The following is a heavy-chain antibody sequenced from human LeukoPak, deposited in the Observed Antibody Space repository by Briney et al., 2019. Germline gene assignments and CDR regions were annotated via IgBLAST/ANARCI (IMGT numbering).Heavy chain of an antibody. CDR1: GFTFSSCG. V-gene: IGHV3-48*01. Sequence: GGTLRLSCAASGFTFSSCGMSWVRQAPGKGLEWVSYISSTSSTIYYADSVKGRFTISRDNAKNSLYLQMNSLRAEDTAVYYCARDTGGRGWFDPWGQGTLVTASS. CDR3: ARDTGGRGWFDP. J-gene: IGHJ5*02. D-gene: IGHD2-8*02. CDR2: ISSTSSTI.